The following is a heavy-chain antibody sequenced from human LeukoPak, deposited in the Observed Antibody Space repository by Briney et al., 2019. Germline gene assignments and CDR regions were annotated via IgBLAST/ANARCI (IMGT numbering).Heavy chain of an antibody. Sequence: SGTLSLTCAVSGGSISSSNWWRWVRQPPGKGLEWIGEIDHSGSTNYNPSLKSRVTISVDKSKNQFSMKLSSVTAADTAVYYCARVDAGWARTAFAIWGQGTMVTVSS. J-gene: IGHJ3*02. V-gene: IGHV4-4*02. CDR2: IDHSGST. CDR3: ARVDAGWARTAFAI. D-gene: IGHD6-19*01. CDR1: GGSISSSNW.